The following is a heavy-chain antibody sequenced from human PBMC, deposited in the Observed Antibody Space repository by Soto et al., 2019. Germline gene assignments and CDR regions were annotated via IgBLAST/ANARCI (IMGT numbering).Heavy chain of an antibody. D-gene: IGHD6-13*01. J-gene: IGHJ6*02. CDR1: GYTFTSYA. V-gene: IGHV1-3*01. CDR2: INAGNGNT. CDR3: ARGFIAAAGTGYYYGMDV. Sequence: ASVKVSCKASGYTFTSYAMHWVRQAPGQRLEWMGWINAGNGNTKYSQKFQGRVTITRDTSASTAYMELSSLRSEDTAVYYCARGFIAAAGTGYYYGMDVWGQGTVVTVS.